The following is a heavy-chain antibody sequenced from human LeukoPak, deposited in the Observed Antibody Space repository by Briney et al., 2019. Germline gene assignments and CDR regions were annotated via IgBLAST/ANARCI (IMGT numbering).Heavy chain of an antibody. J-gene: IGHJ4*02. D-gene: IGHD6-13*01. CDR1: GFTFSSYA. CDR3: AKSQYSSSWDFDY. Sequence: GGSLRLSCAASGFTFSSYAMSWVRQAPGKGLEWVSAISGSGGSTYYADSVKGRFTISRDNSRNTPYLQMNSLRAEDTAVYYCAKSQYSSSWDFDYWGQGTLVTVSS. CDR2: ISGSGGST. V-gene: IGHV3-23*01.